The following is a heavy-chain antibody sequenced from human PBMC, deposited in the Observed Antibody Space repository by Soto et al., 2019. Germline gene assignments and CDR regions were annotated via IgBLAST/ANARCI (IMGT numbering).Heavy chain of an antibody. CDR2: IYHSGST. CDR1: GCSISSSNC. J-gene: IGHJ6*02. V-gene: IGHV4-4*02. Sequence: SETLSLTCAVSGCSISSSNCWRWVRQPPGKGLEWIGEIYHSGSTNFNPSLKSRVTISVDKSKNQFSLKLNSVTAADTAMYYSARVSGSYYYGMDVWGQGTTVTVSS. CDR3: ARVSGSYYYGMDV.